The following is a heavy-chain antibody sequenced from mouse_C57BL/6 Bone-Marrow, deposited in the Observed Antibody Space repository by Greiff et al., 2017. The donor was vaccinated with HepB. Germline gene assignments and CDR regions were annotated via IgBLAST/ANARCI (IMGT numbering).Heavy chain of an antibody. CDR2: IYPANGST. CDR1: GFNIKDTY. CDR3: ARISPAFDS. J-gene: IGHJ2*01. V-gene: IGHV14-3*02. Sequence: VQLQQSGAELVKPGASVKLSCTASGFNIKDTYMHWVKQRPEQGLEWIGRIYPANGSTKYDPKFQGKATITADTSSNIAYLHLSSLTSEDTAVYYCARISPAFDSWGQDTPLAVSS. D-gene: IGHD1-2*01.